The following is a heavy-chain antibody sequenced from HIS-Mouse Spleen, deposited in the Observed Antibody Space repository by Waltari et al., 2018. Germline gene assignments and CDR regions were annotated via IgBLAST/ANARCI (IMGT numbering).Heavy chain of an antibody. CDR2: IKQDGSEK. V-gene: IGHV3-7*01. D-gene: IGHD6-13*01. CDR3: ARDRIAALY. Sequence: EVQLVESGGGLVQPGGSLRLSCAASGFAFSGYWMRWVRQAPGKGLEWVANIKQDGSEKYYVDSVKGRFTISRDNAKNSLYLQMNSLRAEDTAVYYCARDRIAALYWGQGTLVTVSS. J-gene: IGHJ4*02. CDR1: GFAFSGYW.